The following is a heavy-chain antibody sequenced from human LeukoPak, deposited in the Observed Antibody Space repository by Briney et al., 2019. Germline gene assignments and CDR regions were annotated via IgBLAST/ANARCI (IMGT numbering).Heavy chain of an antibody. CDR2: ISCSGGST. V-gene: IGHV3-23*01. Sequence: PGGSLRLSCAASGFTFSSYAMSWVRQAPGKGLEWVSAISCSGGSTYYAGSVKGRFTISRDNSKNTLYLQMNSLRAEDTAVYYCAKVTFTGQYYFDCWGQGTLVTVSS. CDR1: GFTFSSYA. D-gene: IGHD1-14*01. J-gene: IGHJ4*02. CDR3: AKVTFTGQYYFDC.